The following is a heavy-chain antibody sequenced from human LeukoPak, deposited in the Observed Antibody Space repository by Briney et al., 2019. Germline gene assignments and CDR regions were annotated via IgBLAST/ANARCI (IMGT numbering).Heavy chain of an antibody. J-gene: IGHJ4*02. CDR1: GFTFSSFG. CDR2: IWYDGNNK. Sequence: GGSLRLSCAASGFTFSSFGMHWVRQAPGKGLEGVAVIWYDGNNKYYGDSVKGRFTISREKSKNTLYLQMNSLRAEDTAVYYCARAFTSTGYYYVEYWGQGTLVTVSS. D-gene: IGHD3-22*01. CDR3: ARAFTSTGYYYVEY. V-gene: IGHV3-33*01.